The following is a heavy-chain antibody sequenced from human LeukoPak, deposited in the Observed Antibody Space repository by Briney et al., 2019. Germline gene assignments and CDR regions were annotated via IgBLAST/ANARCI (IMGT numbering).Heavy chain of an antibody. CDR2: MNPSSGNT. V-gene: IGHV1-8*01. CDR1: GYTFTSYD. J-gene: IGHJ6*02. Sequence: ASVKVSRNASGYTFTSYDINWVRQATGQGLEWMGWMNPSSGNTGYAQKFQGRVTMTRNTSISTAYMELSSLRSEDTAVYYCARGLYYYYGMDVWSQGTTVTVSS. CDR3: ARGLYYYYGMDV.